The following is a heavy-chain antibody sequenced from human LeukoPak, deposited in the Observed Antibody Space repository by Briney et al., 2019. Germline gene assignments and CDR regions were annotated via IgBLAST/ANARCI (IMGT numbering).Heavy chain of an antibody. Sequence: GGSLRLSCAASEFTFSNYWMHWVRQAPGEGLVWVSGVKSDGITTIYADSVKGRFTISRDNAKNTLYLQMNSLRAEDTAVYYCAREMGATDYWGQGTLVTVSS. V-gene: IGHV3-74*01. D-gene: IGHD1-26*01. CDR1: EFTFSNYW. CDR2: VKSDGITT. J-gene: IGHJ4*02. CDR3: AREMGATDY.